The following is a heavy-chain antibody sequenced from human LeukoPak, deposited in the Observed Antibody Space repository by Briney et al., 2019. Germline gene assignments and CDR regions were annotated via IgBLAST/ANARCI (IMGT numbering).Heavy chain of an antibody. CDR3: AKSAVQFGNAFDI. V-gene: IGHV3-11*01. CDR2: ISPSGDTI. Sequence: GGSLRLSCAASGFSFSTHYMSWIRQVPGKGLEWVSYISPSGDTIYYADSVKGRFTMSRGNAKNSLYLQMSSLRAEDTAVYYCAKSAVQFGNAFDIWGQGTMVTVSS. CDR1: GFSFSTHY. D-gene: IGHD3-10*01. J-gene: IGHJ3*02.